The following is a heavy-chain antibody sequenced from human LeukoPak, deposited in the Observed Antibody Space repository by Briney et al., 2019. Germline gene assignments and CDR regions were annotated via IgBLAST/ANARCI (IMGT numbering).Heavy chain of an antibody. Sequence: GGSLRLSCAASGFTFSSYSMNWVRQAPGKGLEWVSSISSSSSYIYYADSVKGRFTISRDNAKNSLYLQMNSLRAEDTAVYYCAKSWDGYNLFDYWGQGTLVTVSS. CDR2: ISSSSSYI. CDR1: GFTFSSYS. V-gene: IGHV3-21*01. CDR3: AKSWDGYNLFDY. D-gene: IGHD5-24*01. J-gene: IGHJ4*02.